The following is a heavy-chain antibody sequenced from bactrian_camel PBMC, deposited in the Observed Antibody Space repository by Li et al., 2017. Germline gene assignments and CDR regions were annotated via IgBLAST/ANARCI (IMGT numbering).Heavy chain of an antibody. CDR2: IRRDGDE. CDR3: VRFQSYGGSLLLDY. CDR1: GYISSRHC. Sequence: HVQLVESGGGSVQAGGSLRLSCTHSGYISSRHCMGWFRQAPGKAREGIAGIRRDGDEYYAGSVKGRFTISQDNAKNTVYLQMNSLKPEDTAVYYCVRFQSYGGSLLLDYWGQGTQVTVS. V-gene: IGHV3S53*01. J-gene: IGHJ4*01. D-gene: IGHD2*01.